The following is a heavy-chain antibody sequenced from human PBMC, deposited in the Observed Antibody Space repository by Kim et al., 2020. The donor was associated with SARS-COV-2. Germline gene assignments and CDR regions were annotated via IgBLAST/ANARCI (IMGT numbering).Heavy chain of an antibody. CDR3: AKDHVRTATTVQVGMDV. CDR1: GFTFSSYG. J-gene: IGHJ6*01. Sequence: GGSLRLSCAASGFTFSSYGMHWVRQAPGKGLEWVAVISYDGSNKYYADSVKGRFTISRDNSKNTLYLQMNSLRAEDTAVYYCAKDHVRTATTVQVGMDV. V-gene: IGHV3-30*18. CDR2: ISYDGSNK. D-gene: IGHD6-25*01.